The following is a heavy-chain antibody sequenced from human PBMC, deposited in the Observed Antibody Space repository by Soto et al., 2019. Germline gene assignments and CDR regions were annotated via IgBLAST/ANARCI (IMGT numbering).Heavy chain of an antibody. D-gene: IGHD6-19*01. V-gene: IGHV1-8*01. CDR1: GYTFIRYG. Sequence: ASVKVSCKASGYTFIRYGINLVRQATGQGLEWMGWMNPNSGNTGYAQKFQGRVTMTRNTSIGTAYMELSSLRSEDTAVYFCARESQWLIDYWGQGTLVTVSS. CDR2: MNPNSGNT. CDR3: ARESQWLIDY. J-gene: IGHJ4*02.